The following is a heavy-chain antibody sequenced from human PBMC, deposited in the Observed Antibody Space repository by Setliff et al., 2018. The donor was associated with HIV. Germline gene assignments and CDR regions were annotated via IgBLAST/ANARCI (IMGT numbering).Heavy chain of an antibody. CDR3: ARDLEFSSPFDAFDI. V-gene: IGHV4-59*11. CDR1: GGSISGHY. CDR2: IYYSGST. J-gene: IGHJ3*02. Sequence: KPSETLSLTCTVSGGSISGHYWSWIRQPPGKGLERIGSIYYSGSTNYNPSLKSRVTISVDTSKNQFSLKLSSVTAADTAVYYCARDLEFSSPFDAFDIWGQGTMVTVSS. D-gene: IGHD6-6*01.